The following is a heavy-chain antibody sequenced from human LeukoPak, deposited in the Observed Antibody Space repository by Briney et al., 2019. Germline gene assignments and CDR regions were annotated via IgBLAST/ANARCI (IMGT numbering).Heavy chain of an antibody. D-gene: IGHD4/OR15-4a*01. Sequence: ASVKVSCKASGYTFTVHYLHWLRQAPDKGLEWMGWIKPDSGATNFAQNFQGRVTMTSDTSINTAYMELSSLTSDDTAMYYCARDHDYGPDYWGQGTLVTVSA. CDR1: GYTFTVHY. CDR2: IKPDSGAT. V-gene: IGHV1-2*02. J-gene: IGHJ4*02. CDR3: ARDHDYGPDY.